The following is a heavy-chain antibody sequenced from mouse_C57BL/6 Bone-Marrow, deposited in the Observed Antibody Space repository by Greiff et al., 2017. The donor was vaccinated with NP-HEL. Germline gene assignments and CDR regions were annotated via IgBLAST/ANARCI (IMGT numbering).Heavy chain of an antibody. CDR3: ARDIPYYYGSSFYWYFDV. J-gene: IGHJ1*03. CDR1: GFTFSSYA. Sequence: EVQLVESGGGLVKPGGSLKLSCAASGFTFSSYAMSWVRQTPEKRLEWVATISDGGSYTYYQDNVKGRFTISRDNAKNNLYLQMSHLKSEDTAMYYCARDIPYYYGSSFYWYFDVWGTGTTVTVSS. D-gene: IGHD1-1*01. V-gene: IGHV5-4*01. CDR2: ISDGGSYT.